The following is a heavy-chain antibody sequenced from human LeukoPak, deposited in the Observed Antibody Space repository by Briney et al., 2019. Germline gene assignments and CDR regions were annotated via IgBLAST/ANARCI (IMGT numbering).Heavy chain of an antibody. CDR1: GFTFSSYA. CDR3: AKGRVLRFLEWPTVLDY. D-gene: IGHD3-3*01. Sequence: GGSLRLSCAASGFTFSSYAMSWVRQAPGKGLEWVSAISGSGGSTYYADSVKGRFTISRDNSKNTLYLQMNSLRAGDTAVYYCAKGRVLRFLEWPTVLDYWGQGTLVTVSS. J-gene: IGHJ4*02. V-gene: IGHV3-23*01. CDR2: ISGSGGST.